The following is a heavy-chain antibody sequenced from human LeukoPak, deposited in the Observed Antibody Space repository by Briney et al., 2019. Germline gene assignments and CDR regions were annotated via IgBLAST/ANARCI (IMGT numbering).Heavy chain of an antibody. J-gene: IGHJ4*02. D-gene: IGHD5-24*01. Sequence: SETLSLTCTVSGDSISSYYWSWIRQPPGKGLEWIGYIYNSGTTNYNPSLKSRVTISVDTSKNQFSLKLSSVTAADTAVYYCAREEMATTGSDYWGQGTLVTVSS. V-gene: IGHV4-59*12. CDR1: GDSISSYY. CDR3: AREEMATTGSDY. CDR2: IYNSGTT.